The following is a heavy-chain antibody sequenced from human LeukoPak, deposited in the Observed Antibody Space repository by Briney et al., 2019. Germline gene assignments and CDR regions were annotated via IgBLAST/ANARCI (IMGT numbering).Heavy chain of an antibody. J-gene: IGHJ6*03. CDR3: ARGAGIQTPLSVLQNARMGGLKSYDYMDV. CDR2: ISSSGSTI. CDR1: GFTFSSYE. D-gene: IGHD5-18*01. Sequence: GGSLRLSCAASGFTFSSYEMNWVRQAPGKGLEWVSYISSSGSTIYYADSVKGRFTISRDNSNNTLFLQMNSLRREDTAVYFCARGAGIQTPLSVLQNARMGGLKSYDYMDVWGKGTTVTVSS. V-gene: IGHV3-48*03.